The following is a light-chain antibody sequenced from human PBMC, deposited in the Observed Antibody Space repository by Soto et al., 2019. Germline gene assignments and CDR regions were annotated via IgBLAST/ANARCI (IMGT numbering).Light chain of an antibody. CDR2: GAS. V-gene: IGKV3-20*01. CDR3: QQYGSSPPT. J-gene: IGKJ1*01. Sequence: DIVWTQSPGPLSLSPGERATLSCKSSQSVSSSYLAWYQQKPGQAARLIIYGASSRATGIPDRFSGSGSGTDFTLTISRLEPEDFAVYYCQQYGSSPPTFGEGTKVDI. CDR1: QSVSSSY.